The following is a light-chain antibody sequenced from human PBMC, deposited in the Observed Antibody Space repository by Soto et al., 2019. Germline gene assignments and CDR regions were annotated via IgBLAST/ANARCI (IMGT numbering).Light chain of an antibody. CDR1: RSDVGSYNR. CDR3: SSYTSSSTYV. V-gene: IGLV2-18*02. CDR2: EVS. J-gene: IGLJ1*01. Sequence: QYALTQPPSVSGSPGQSVTISCTGTRSDVGSYNRVSWYQQPPATAPKLMIYEVSNRPSGVPDRFSGSKSGNTASLTISGLQAEDEADYYCSSYTSSSTYVFGTGTKLTVL.